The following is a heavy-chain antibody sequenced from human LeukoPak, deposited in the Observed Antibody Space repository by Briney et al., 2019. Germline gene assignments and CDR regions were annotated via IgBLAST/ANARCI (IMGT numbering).Heavy chain of an antibody. CDR1: GFNFSNYS. CDR2: ISSSSSYI. D-gene: IGHD3-3*01. V-gene: IGHV3-21*01. CDR3: ARESVSYYDFWSGSFDY. Sequence: GGSLRLSCAASGFNFSNYSMNWVRQAPGKGLEWVSSISSSSSYIYYADSVKGRFTISRDNAKNSLYLQMNSLRAEDTAVYNCARESVSYYDFWSGSFDYGGQGTLVTVPS. J-gene: IGHJ4*02.